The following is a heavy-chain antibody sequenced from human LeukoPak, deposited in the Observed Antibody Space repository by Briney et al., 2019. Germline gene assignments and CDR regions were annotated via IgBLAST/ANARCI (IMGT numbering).Heavy chain of an antibody. CDR1: GFTFSSYA. J-gene: IGHJ4*02. CDR3: ARDYGSRGYSPSN. D-gene: IGHD3-22*01. V-gene: IGHV3-33*08. Sequence: GGSLRLSCAASGFTFSSYAMHWVRQAPGKGLEWVAVIWYDGSNKYYADSVKGRFTISRDNSQNTLYLQMNSLRAEDTAVYYCARDYGSRGYSPSNWGQGTLVTVSS. CDR2: IWYDGSNK.